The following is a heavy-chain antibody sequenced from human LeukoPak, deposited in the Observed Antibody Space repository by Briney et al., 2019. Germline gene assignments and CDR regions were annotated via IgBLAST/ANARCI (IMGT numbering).Heavy chain of an antibody. V-gene: IGHV4-4*07. Sequence: SETLSLTCTVSGGSISSYYWSWIRQPAGKGLEWIGRIYTSGSTNYNPSLKSRVTMSVDTSKNQFSLKPSSVTAADTAVYYCARDLGVVVPAAIDDWFDPWGQGTLVTVSS. J-gene: IGHJ5*02. CDR3: ARDLGVVVPAAIDDWFDP. CDR2: IYTSGST. D-gene: IGHD2-2*02. CDR1: GGSISSYY.